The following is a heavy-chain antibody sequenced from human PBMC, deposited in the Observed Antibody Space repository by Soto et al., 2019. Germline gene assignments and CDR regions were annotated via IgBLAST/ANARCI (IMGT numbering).Heavy chain of an antibody. Sequence: GESLKISCKGSGYSFTSYWISWVRQMPGKGLEWMGRIDPGDSYTNYSPSFQGHVTISADKSISTAFLQWSSLKASDTAMYYCARRGVSSGYYSSSYYYGMDVWGQGTTVTVSS. CDR3: ARRGVSSGYYSSSYYYGMDV. CDR1: GYSFTSYW. D-gene: IGHD3-22*01. J-gene: IGHJ6*02. V-gene: IGHV5-10-1*01. CDR2: IDPGDSYT.